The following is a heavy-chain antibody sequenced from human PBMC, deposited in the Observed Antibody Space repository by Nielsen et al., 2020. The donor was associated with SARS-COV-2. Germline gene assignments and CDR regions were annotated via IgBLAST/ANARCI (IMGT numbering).Heavy chain of an antibody. CDR1: GFTFSSYW. J-gene: IGHJ2*01. Sequence: GESLKISCAASGFTFSSYWMSWVRQAPGKGLEWVANIKQDGSEKYYVDSVKGRFTISRDNAKNSLYLQMNSPRAEDTAVYYCARLQSSSWYFDLWGRGTLVTVSS. D-gene: IGHD6-13*01. CDR3: ARLQSSSWYFDL. CDR2: IKQDGSEK. V-gene: IGHV3-7*05.